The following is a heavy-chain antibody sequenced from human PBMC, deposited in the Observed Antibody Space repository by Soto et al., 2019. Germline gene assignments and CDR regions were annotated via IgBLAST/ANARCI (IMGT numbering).Heavy chain of an antibody. D-gene: IGHD3-3*01. J-gene: IGHJ5*02. CDR1: GGSFSGYY. V-gene: IGHV4-34*01. CDR2: INHSGST. CDR3: ATRITVFGLLIPPFDP. Sequence: SETLSLTCAVDGGSFSGYYWSRIRQPPGKGLEWIGEINHSGSTNYNPSLKSRVTMSVDTSKNQFSLRLSSVTAADTAIYYCATRITVFGLLIPPFDPWGQGTQVTVSA.